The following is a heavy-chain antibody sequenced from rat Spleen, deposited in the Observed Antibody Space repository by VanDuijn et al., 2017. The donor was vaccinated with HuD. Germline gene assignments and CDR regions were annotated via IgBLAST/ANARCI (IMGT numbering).Heavy chain of an antibody. CDR3: ARGPVDY. CDR2: IDYSGRT. CDR1: GYSLTSTY. Sequence: EVQLQESGPGLVKPSQSLSLTCSVTGYSLTSTYWGWIRKFPGNKMEWMGYIDYSGRTSYNPSLKSRISITRDTSKNQFFLQLNSLTTEDTATSFCARGPVDYWGQGGRVTVSS. V-gene: IGHV3-1*01. J-gene: IGHJ2*01.